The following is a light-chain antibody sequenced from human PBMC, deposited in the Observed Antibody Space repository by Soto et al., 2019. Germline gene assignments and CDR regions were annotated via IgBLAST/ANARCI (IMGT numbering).Light chain of an antibody. Sequence: QSALTQPASVSGSPGQSVTISCTGTSSDVGGYNYVYWYQQHPGTAPKLMIYDVTDRPSGVSNRFSGSKSGNTASLTISVLPAEDEADYCRSSYGRRKAVVFGTGTKLTVL. CDR3: SSYGRRKAVV. V-gene: IGLV2-14*03. CDR2: DVT. CDR1: SSDVGGYNY. J-gene: IGLJ2*01.